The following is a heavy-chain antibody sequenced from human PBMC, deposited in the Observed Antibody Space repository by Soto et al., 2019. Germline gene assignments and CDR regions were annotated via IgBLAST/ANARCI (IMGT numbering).Heavy chain of an antibody. V-gene: IGHV4-59*01. J-gene: IGHJ6*02. CDR1: GGSISNYY. CDR3: ARELSTGTNYGMDV. Sequence: QMQLQESGPGLVKPSETLSLTCTVSGGSISNYYWSWIRQPPGKELEWIAYIYYSGSTNYNPSLRRRVTISVDTSKNQFSLKLSSVTAADTAVYYCARELSTGTNYGMDVWGQGTTVTVSS. D-gene: IGHD4-17*01. CDR2: IYYSGST.